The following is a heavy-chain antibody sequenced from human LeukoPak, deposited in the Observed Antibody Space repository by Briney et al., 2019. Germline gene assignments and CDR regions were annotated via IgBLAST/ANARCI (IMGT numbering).Heavy chain of an antibody. Sequence: GESLKISCKGSGYSFTSYWIGWVRQMPGKGLEWMGIIYPGDSDTRYSPSFQGQVTISADKSISTAYLQWSSLKASDTAMYYCASRYCSSTSCDEAFDIWGQGTMVTVSS. CDR1: GYSFTSYW. CDR3: ASRYCSSTSCDEAFDI. J-gene: IGHJ3*02. V-gene: IGHV5-51*01. CDR2: IYPGDSDT. D-gene: IGHD2-2*01.